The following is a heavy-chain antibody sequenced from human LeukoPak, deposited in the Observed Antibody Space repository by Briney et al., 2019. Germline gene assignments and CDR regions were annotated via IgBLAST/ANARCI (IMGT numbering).Heavy chain of an antibody. D-gene: IGHD4/OR15-4a*01. CDR1: GGSFSGYY. CDR3: AAAMVYYFDY. Sequence: PSETLSLTCAVYGGSFSGYYWSWIRQPPGKGMEWIGEISHSGSTNYNPSLKSRVTISVDTSKNQFSLKLSSVTAADTAVYYCAAAMVYYFDYWGQGTLVTVSS. CDR2: ISHSGST. V-gene: IGHV4-34*01. J-gene: IGHJ4*02.